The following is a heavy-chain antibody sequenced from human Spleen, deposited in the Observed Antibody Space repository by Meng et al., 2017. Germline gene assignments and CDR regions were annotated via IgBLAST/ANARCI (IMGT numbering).Heavy chain of an antibody. D-gene: IGHD3-3*01. CDR1: GFTFSDYY. CDR2: ISSGGSNI. V-gene: IGHV3-11*01. J-gene: IGHJ4*02. CDR3: SRVTHPLYDFWSGYYLDY. Sequence: GESLKISCAASGFTFSDYYMSWIRQAPGKGLEWVSYISSGGSNIYYADSVKGRFTISRDNAKNSLYLQMNSLRAEDTAVYYCSRVTHPLYDFWSGYYLDYWGQGTLVTVSS.